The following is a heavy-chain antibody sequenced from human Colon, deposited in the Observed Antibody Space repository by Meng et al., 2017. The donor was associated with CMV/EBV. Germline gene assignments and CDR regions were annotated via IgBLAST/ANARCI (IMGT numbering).Heavy chain of an antibody. CDR3: ARDVVYPYYFDS. CDR1: GGPVNTGSSY. J-gene: IGHJ4*02. CDR2: VFYIGKT. V-gene: IGHV4-61*01. D-gene: IGHD1-14*01. Sequence: GSLRLSCTVSGGPVNTGSSYWSWLRQSPGKGLEWIGHVFYIGKTNYNPSLKSRVSMSIDPSKNQFSLRLTSVTPADTALYYYARDVVYPYYFDSWGQGIPVTVSS.